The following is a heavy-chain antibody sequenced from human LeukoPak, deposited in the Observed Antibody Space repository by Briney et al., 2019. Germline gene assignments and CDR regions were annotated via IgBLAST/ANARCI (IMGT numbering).Heavy chain of an antibody. CDR2: INPNSGGT. CDR1: GYTFTGYY. J-gene: IGHJ4*02. CDR3: ARDPHYDFWSGYPDY. V-gene: IGHV1-2*02. D-gene: IGHD3-3*01. Sequence: ASVTVSCKASGYTFTGYYMHWVRQAPGQGLEWMGWINPNSGGTNYAQKFQGRVTMTRDTSISTAYMELSRLRSDDTAVYYCARDPHYDFWSGYPDYWGQGTLVTVSS.